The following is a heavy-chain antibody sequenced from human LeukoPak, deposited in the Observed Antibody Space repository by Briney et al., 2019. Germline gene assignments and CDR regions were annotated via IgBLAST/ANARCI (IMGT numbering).Heavy chain of an antibody. CDR3: ARVGSVPARMYYFDY. D-gene: IGHD2-2*01. V-gene: IGHV1-18*04. CDR1: GYTFTSYY. Sequence: GASVKVSCKASGYTFTSYYMHWVRQAPGQGLEWMGWISAYNGNTNYAQKLQGRVTMTTDTSTSTAYMELRSLRSDDTAVYYCARVGSVPARMYYFDYWGQGPLVTVSS. J-gene: IGHJ4*02. CDR2: ISAYNGNT.